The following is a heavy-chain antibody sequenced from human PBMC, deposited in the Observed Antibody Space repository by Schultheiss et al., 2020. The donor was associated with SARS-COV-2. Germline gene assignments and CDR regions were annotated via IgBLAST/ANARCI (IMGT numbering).Heavy chain of an antibody. Sequence: GGSLRLSCAASGLIFDDYAMHWVRQAPGKGLEWVSGISWNSGSIAYADSVKGRFTISRDNAKNSLYLQMNSLRAEDTALYYCAKGYSSSSWVSFDYWGQGTLVTVSS. CDR3: AKGYSSSSWVSFDY. V-gene: IGHV3-9*01. D-gene: IGHD6-6*01. CDR1: GLIFDDYA. CDR2: ISWNSGSI. J-gene: IGHJ4*02.